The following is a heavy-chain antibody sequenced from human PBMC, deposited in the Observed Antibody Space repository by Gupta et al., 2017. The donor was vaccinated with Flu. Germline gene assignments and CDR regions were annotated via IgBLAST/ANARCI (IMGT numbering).Heavy chain of an antibody. CDR1: GVTFTSYA. V-gene: IGHV1-69*18. J-gene: IGHJ4*02. D-gene: IGHD2-15*01. CDR2: IIPVFGPT. Sequence: QMYLVQSGAEVKKPGSSVTLSCKTSGVTFTSYAINWVRQAPGQGLEWMGKIIPVFGPTKYAQKFQGRVAITADWSTTTVYMEFGSRTFDDAAVYYCARKGGGHCSGGSCYSLDFWGQGTPVTVSS. CDR3: ARKGGGHCSGGSCYSLDF.